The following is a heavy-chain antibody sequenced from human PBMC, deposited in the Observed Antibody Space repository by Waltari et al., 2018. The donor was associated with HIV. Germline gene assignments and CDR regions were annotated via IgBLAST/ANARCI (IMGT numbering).Heavy chain of an antibody. CDR1: GFTFSSYW. CDR2: IKQDGSEK. V-gene: IGHV3-7*01. CDR3: ARSLWFGESHRGAFDI. D-gene: IGHD3-10*01. J-gene: IGHJ3*02. Sequence: EVQLVESGGGLVQPGGSLRLSCAASGFTFSSYWMSWVRQAPGKGLEGVANIKQDGSEKYYVDSVKGRFTISRDNAKNSLYLQMNSLRAEDTAVYYCARSLWFGESHRGAFDIWGQGTMVTVSS.